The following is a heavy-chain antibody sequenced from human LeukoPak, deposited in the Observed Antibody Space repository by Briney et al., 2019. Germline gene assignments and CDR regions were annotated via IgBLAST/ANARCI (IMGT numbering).Heavy chain of an antibody. CDR1: ASTFSSYE. CDR2: ISSSGSTI. V-gene: IGHV3-48*03. Sequence: GGSLRLSCAVSASTFSSYEMNWFRQAPGKGLEWLSYISSSGSTIYYADSVKGRFTISRDNAKNALHLQMNSLRAEDTAVYYCARDLVVRGRWSWFDPWGQGTLVTVSS. CDR3: ARDLVVRGRWSWFDP. J-gene: IGHJ5*02. D-gene: IGHD3-10*01.